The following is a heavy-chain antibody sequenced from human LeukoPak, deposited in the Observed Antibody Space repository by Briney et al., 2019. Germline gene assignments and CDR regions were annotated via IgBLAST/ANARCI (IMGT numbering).Heavy chain of an antibody. Sequence: GGSLRLSCAVSGFTFSSYAMSWVRQAPGKGLEWVAAISGSGGGTDYADSVKGRFTISRDDSKNTLYLQMNSLRAEDTAMYYCARGLPPVMKYYFDYWGQGTLVTVSS. CDR3: ARGLPPVMKYYFDY. CDR1: GFTFSSYA. J-gene: IGHJ4*02. CDR2: ISGSGGGT. D-gene: IGHD4-11*01. V-gene: IGHV3-23*01.